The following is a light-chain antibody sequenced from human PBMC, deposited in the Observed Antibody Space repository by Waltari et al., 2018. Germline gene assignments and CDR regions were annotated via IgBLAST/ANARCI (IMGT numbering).Light chain of an antibody. Sequence: DIQLTQSPSSLSASIGDRVTITCQASQDISNYLNWDQQKPGKAPSLLIYDASNLETGVPSRFSGSGSGTAFSFTITSLQPEDFATYYCQQYDNLPLTFGGGTKVEI. CDR2: DAS. J-gene: IGKJ4*01. CDR1: QDISNY. CDR3: QQYDNLPLT. V-gene: IGKV1-33*01.